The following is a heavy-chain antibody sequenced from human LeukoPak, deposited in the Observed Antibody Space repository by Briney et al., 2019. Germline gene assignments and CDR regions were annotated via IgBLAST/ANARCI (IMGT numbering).Heavy chain of an antibody. CDR2: MRDTVNT. D-gene: IGHD5-18*01. Sequence: SSETLSLTCSVSDVSISSHYWSWLRHPPGKGLEWIAYMRDTVNTKDNPSFKSRLTLSADTSKNQFSLRLSSVTAADSAVYYCATIKRGNIYGYFDFWGQGSLVTVSS. CDR3: ATIKRGNIYGYFDF. V-gene: IGHV4-59*11. CDR1: DVSISSHY. J-gene: IGHJ4*02.